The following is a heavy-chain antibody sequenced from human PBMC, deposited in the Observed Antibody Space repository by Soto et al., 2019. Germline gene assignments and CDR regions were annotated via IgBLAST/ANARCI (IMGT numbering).Heavy chain of an antibody. CDR3: GRVAVAARPRWYNWCDP. CDR1: GYTFTDYD. D-gene: IGHD2-15*01. Sequence: QEQLVQSGAEVKKPGASVKGSCKTSGYTFTDYDINWVRQATGQGLAWIGWMNPNSGETGYAKKFQCRVTMTRSASLSTAYLELSSLRSEDTAVYYCGRVAVAARPRWYNWCDPWGQGTLVTFSS. V-gene: IGHV1-8*01. CDR2: MNPNSGET. J-gene: IGHJ5*02.